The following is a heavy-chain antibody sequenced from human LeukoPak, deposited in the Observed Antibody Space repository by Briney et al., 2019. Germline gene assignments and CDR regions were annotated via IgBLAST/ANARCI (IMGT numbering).Heavy chain of an antibody. J-gene: IGHJ6*03. CDR1: SGSLSTSNYY. Sequence: SETLSLTCTVSSGSLSTSNYYWGWIRQPPGKGLEWIGSIYTSGSTNCNPSLKSRVTMSVDTSKNQFSLKLSSVTAADTAVYYCARDYGFPYYYYYMDVWGKGTTVTISS. CDR2: IYTSGST. V-gene: IGHV4-39*07. D-gene: IGHD4-17*01. CDR3: ARDYGFPYYYYYMDV.